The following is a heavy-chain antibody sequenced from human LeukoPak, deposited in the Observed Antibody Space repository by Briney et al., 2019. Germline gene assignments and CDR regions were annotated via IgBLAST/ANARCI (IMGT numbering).Heavy chain of an antibody. CDR2: IYYSGST. Sequence: SETLSLTCTVSGGSISSYYWSWLRQPPGKGLEWIGYIYYSGSTNYNPSLKSRVTISVDTSKNQFSLKLSSVTAADTAVYYCASHGYSYGPYYFDYWGQGTLVTVSS. J-gene: IGHJ4*02. CDR3: ASHGYSYGPYYFDY. D-gene: IGHD5-18*01. CDR1: GGSISSYY. V-gene: IGHV4-59*08.